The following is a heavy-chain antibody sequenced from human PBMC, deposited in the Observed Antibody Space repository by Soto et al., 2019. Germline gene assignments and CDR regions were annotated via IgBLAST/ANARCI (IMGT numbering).Heavy chain of an antibody. D-gene: IGHD3-9*01. Sequence: SETLSLTCAVYGGSFSGYYWSWIRQPPGKGLEWIGEINHSGSTNYNPSLKSRVTISVDTSKNQFSLKLSSVTAADTAVYYCARDGYPLLTPYYDYYGMDVWGQGTTVTVSS. J-gene: IGHJ6*02. CDR3: ARDGYPLLTPYYDYYGMDV. CDR1: GGSFSGYY. CDR2: INHSGST. V-gene: IGHV4-34*01.